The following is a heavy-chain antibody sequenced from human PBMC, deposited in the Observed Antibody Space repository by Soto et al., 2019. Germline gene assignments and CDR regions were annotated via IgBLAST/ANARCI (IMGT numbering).Heavy chain of an antibody. CDR2: ISYDGSNK. V-gene: IGHV3-30*18. Sequence: GGSLRLSCAASGFTFSSYGMHWVRQAPGKGLEWVAVISYDGSNKYYADSVKGRFTISRDNSKNTLYLQMNSLRAEDTAVYYCAKDRARWDIAAAGTFVYYYGMDVWGQGTTVTVSS. J-gene: IGHJ6*02. CDR3: AKDRARWDIAAAGTFVYYYGMDV. CDR1: GFTFSSYG. D-gene: IGHD6-13*01.